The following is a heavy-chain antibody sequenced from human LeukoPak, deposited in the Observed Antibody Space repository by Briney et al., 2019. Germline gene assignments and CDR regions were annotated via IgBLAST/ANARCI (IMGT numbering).Heavy chain of an antibody. CDR1: GFTFSSYE. J-gene: IGHJ6*03. CDR3: ARDGVYIPPWFMLGSYYYYMDV. CDR2: ISSSGSTI. D-gene: IGHD2-8*02. V-gene: IGHV3-48*03. Sequence: QPGGSLRLSCAASGFTFSSYEMNWVRQAPGKGLEWVSYISSSGSTIYYADSVKGRFTISRDNAKNSLYLQMNSLRAEDTAVYYCARDGVYIPPWFMLGSYYYYMDVWGKGTTVTVSS.